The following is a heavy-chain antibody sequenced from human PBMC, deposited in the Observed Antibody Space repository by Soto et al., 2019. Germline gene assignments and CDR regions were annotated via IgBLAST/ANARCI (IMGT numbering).Heavy chain of an antibody. D-gene: IGHD3-16*02. Sequence: WGTLRLSCVGSGVDFRGSHMHWIRQAPGKGLEWISYIRDTGRSVHYAGSVKGRCIISRDTFRGFLYLQMNDLRADHTAIYYCSGFKEGKIVGLRWLDPCGQGPRVTVSS. CDR3: SGFKEGKIVGLRWLDP. V-gene: IGHV3-11*01. CDR2: IRDTGRSV. J-gene: IGHJ5*02. CDR1: GVDFRGSH.